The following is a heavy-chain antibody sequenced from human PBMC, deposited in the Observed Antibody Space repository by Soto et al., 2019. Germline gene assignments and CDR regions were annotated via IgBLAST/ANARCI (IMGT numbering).Heavy chain of an antibody. D-gene: IGHD6-13*01. CDR1: GFTFSSYG. J-gene: IGHJ6*02. Sequence: GGSLRLSCAASGFTFSSYGMHWVRQAPGKGLEWVAVISYDGSNKYYADSVKGRFTISRDNSKNTLYLQMNSLRAEDTAVYYCAKTKLAAAAYYYGMDVWGQGTTVTVSS. V-gene: IGHV3-30*18. CDR3: AKTKLAAAAYYYGMDV. CDR2: ISYDGSNK.